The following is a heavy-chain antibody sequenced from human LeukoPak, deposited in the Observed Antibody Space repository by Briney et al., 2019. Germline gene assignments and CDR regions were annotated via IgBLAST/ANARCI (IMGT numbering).Heavy chain of an antibody. Sequence: SETLSLTCTVSGGSISSYYWSWIRQPPGKGLEWIGYIYYSGSTNYNPSLKSRVTISVDTSKNQFSLKLSSVTAADTAVYYCARGVWSRFDPWGQGTLVTVSS. J-gene: IGHJ5*02. V-gene: IGHV4-59*01. CDR3: ARGVWSRFDP. D-gene: IGHD6-6*01. CDR1: GGSISSYY. CDR2: IYYSGST.